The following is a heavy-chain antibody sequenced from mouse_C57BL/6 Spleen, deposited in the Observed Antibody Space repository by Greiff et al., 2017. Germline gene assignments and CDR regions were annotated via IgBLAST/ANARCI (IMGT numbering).Heavy chain of an antibody. D-gene: IGHD1-1*02. J-gene: IGHJ2*01. CDR1: GYAFSSSW. V-gene: IGHV1-82*01. CDR2: IYPGDGDT. Sequence: VMLVESGPELVKPGASVKISCKASGYAFSSSWMNWVKQRPGKGLEWIGRIYPGDGDTNYNGKFKGKATLTADKSSSTAYMQLSSLTSEDSAVYFCARRGEWYYFDYWGQGTTLTVSS. CDR3: ARRGEWYYFDY.